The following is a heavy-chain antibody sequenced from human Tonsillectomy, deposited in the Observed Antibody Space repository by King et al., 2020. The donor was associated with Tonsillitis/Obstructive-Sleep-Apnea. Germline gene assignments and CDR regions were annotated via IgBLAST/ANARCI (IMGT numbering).Heavy chain of an antibody. CDR1: GYSFTSYW. V-gene: IGHV5-51*01. D-gene: IGHD3-3*01. CDR3: ASGYYDFWSGYSQNPFFDY. CDR2: IYPGDSDT. Sequence: VQLVQSGAEVKKPGESLKISCKGSGYSFTSYWIGWVRQMPGKGLEWMGIIYPGDSDTRYSPSFQGQVTISADKSIRTAYLQWSSLKASDTAMYYCASGYYDFWSGYSQNPFFDYWGQGTLVTVSS. J-gene: IGHJ4*02.